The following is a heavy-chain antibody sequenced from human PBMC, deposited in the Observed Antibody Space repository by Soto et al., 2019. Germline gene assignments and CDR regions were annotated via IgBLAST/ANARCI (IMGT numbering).Heavy chain of an antibody. Sequence: SGPTLVNPTETLTLTCTVSGFSLSNARMGVSWIRQPPGKALEWLAHIFSNDEKSYSTSLKSRLTISKDTSKSQVVLTMTNMDPVDTATYYCARIFGLPYYYGMDVWGQGTTVTVSS. V-gene: IGHV2-26*01. CDR1: GFSLSNARMG. D-gene: IGHD3-10*01. CDR3: ARIFGLPYYYGMDV. CDR2: IFSNDEK. J-gene: IGHJ6*02.